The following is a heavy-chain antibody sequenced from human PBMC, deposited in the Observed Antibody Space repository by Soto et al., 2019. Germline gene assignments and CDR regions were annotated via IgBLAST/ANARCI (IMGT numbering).Heavy chain of an antibody. D-gene: IGHD3-9*01. J-gene: IGHJ5*02. CDR2: ISGSGGST. V-gene: IGHV3-23*01. CDR1: GFPFSSYA. Sequence: EVQLLESGGGLVQPGGSLRLSCAASGFPFSSYAMSWVRQAPGKGLEWVSAISGSGGSTYYADSVKGRFTISRDNSKNTLYLQMNSLRAEDTAVYYCAKDGNPIPYLTGYYRLGWFDPWGQGTLVTVSS. CDR3: AKDGNPIPYLTGYYRLGWFDP.